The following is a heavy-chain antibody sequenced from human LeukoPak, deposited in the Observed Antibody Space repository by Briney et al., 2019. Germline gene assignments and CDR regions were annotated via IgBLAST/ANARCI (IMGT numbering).Heavy chain of an antibody. Sequence: SETLSLTCNVSGGSISSYYWSWIRQPPGKGLEWIGYIYYSGSTNYNPSLKSRVTISVDTSKNQFSLKLSSVTAADTAVYYCARGPGIVATNFDYWGQGTLVTVSS. D-gene: IGHD5-12*01. CDR3: ARGPGIVATNFDY. V-gene: IGHV4-59*12. CDR1: GGSISSYY. CDR2: IYYSGST. J-gene: IGHJ4*02.